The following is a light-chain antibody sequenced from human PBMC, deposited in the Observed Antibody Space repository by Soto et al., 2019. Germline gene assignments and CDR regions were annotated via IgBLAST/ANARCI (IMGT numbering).Light chain of an antibody. Sequence: QSVLTQPPSVSGAPGQRVTISCTGSSSNIGAGYDVHWYQQLPGTAPKLLIYGNSNRPSGVPDRFSGSKSGTSASLAITGLQAEDEADHYCQSYDSSLSGRYVFGTGTKVTVL. CDR2: GNS. J-gene: IGLJ1*01. CDR1: SSNIGAGYD. CDR3: QSYDSSLSGRYV. V-gene: IGLV1-40*01.